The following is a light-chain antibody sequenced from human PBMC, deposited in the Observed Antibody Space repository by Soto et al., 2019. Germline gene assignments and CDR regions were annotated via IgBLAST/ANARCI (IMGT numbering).Light chain of an antibody. Sequence: EIVMTQSPATLSVSPGERATLSCRASQSVSKDLAWYQQKPGQDPRLLIYGASTRATGIPARFSGSGSGTEFTLTISSLQSEDFAIYFCQQYNNWPLTFGGGTQLEVK. CDR3: QQYNNWPLT. CDR1: QSVSKD. V-gene: IGKV3-15*01. J-gene: IGKJ4*01. CDR2: GAS.